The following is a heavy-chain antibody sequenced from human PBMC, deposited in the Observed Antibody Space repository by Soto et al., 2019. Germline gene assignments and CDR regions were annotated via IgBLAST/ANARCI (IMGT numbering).Heavy chain of an antibody. Sequence: PGESLKISCKGSGFTFTAYWIGWVRQMPGKGLEWMGIMFPGDSTTRYSPSFQGQVTMSADKSISTAYLQWISLKASDTAKYYCARVVIGYCSSTSCPGDYWGQGTLVTVSS. D-gene: IGHD2-2*01. CDR3: ARVVIGYCSSTSCPGDY. V-gene: IGHV5-51*01. J-gene: IGHJ4*02. CDR1: GFTFTAYW. CDR2: MFPGDSTT.